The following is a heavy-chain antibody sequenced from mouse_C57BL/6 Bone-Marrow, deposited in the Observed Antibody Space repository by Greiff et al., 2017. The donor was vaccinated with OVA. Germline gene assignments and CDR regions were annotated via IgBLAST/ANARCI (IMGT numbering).Heavy chain of an antibody. Sequence: EVHLVESGGGLVQPKGSLKLSCAASGFSFNTYAMNWVRQAPGKGLEWVARIRSKSNNYATYYADSVKDRFTISRDDSESMLYLQMNNLKTEDTAMYYCVRHEIYYYGSSYVGFAYWGQGTLVTVSA. CDR3: VRHEIYYYGSSYVGFAY. D-gene: IGHD1-1*01. CDR2: IRSKSNNYAT. J-gene: IGHJ3*01. V-gene: IGHV10-1*01. CDR1: GFSFNTYA.